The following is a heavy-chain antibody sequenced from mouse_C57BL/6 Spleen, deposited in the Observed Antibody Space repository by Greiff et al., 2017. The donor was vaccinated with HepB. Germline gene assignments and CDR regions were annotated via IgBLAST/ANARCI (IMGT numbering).Heavy chain of an antibody. Sequence: VQLQQSGPELVKPGASVKISCKASGYAFSSSWMNWVKQRPGKGLEWIGRIYPGDGDTNYNGKFKGKATLTADKSSSTAYMQLSSLTSEDSAVYFCAKIGGYGRLYFDYWGQGTTLTVSS. CDR3: AKIGGYGRLYFDY. CDR1: GYAFSSSW. J-gene: IGHJ2*01. V-gene: IGHV1-82*01. D-gene: IGHD1-1*01. CDR2: IYPGDGDT.